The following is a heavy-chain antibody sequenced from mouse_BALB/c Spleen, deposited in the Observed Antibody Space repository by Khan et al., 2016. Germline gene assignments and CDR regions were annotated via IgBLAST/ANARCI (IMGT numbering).Heavy chain of an antibody. CDR2: ISYDGSN. CDR3: ARAWYFDY. Sequence: EVQLQESGPGLVKPSQSLSLTCSVTGYSITSGYYWNWIRQFPGNKLEWMGYISYDGSNNYNPSLKNRISITRDTSKNQFFLKLNSVTNEDTATYYCARAWYFDYWCQGTTLTVSS. CDR1: GYSITSGYY. J-gene: IGHJ2*01. V-gene: IGHV3-6*02.